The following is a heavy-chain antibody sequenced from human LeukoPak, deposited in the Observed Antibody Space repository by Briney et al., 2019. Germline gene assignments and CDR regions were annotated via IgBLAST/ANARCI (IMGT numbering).Heavy chain of an antibody. V-gene: IGHV5-51*01. CDR1: GYSFTSYW. J-gene: IGHJ3*02. D-gene: IGHD2-2*01. CDR3: ARPQGYCSSTSCYATIPDDAFDI. CDR2: IYPGDSDT. Sequence: GESLRISCKGSGYSFTSYWIGWVRQMHGKGLEWMGIIYPGDSDTRYSPSFQGQVIISADKSISTAYLQWSSLKASDTAMYYCARPQGYCSSTSCYATIPDDAFDIWGQGTMVTVSS.